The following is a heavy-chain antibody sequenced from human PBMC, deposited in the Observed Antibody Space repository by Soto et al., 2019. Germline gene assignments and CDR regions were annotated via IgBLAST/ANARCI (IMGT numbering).Heavy chain of an antibody. D-gene: IGHD3-10*01. CDR2: IYPGDSEI. Sequence: PGESLKISCQASGYSFTTYWIAWVRQTPGRGLEWMGIIYPGDSEIKYSPSFDGQVTFSVDKSTSTAYLQWIGLKTSDTAVYYCVKAPLFRGVIIQHFDSWGQGTLVTVSS. J-gene: IGHJ4*02. CDR3: VKAPLFRGVIIQHFDS. CDR1: GYSFTTYW. V-gene: IGHV5-51*01.